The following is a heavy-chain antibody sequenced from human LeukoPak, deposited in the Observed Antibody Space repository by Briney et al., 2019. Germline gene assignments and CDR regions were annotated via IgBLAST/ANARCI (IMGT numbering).Heavy chain of an antibody. J-gene: IGHJ4*02. CDR1: GGSISSYY. CDR2: IYYSGST. V-gene: IGHV4-59*01. D-gene: IGHD6-19*01. CDR3: ARLTGYSSGWYESVTGFDY. Sequence: SETLSLTCTVSGGSISSYYWSWIRQPPGKGPEWIGYIYYSGSTNYNPSLKSRVTISVDTSKNQFSLKLSSVTAADTAVYYCARLTGYSSGWYESVTGFDYWGQGTLVTVSS.